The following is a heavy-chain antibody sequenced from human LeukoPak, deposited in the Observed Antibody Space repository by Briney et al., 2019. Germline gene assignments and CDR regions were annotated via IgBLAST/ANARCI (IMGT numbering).Heavy chain of an antibody. Sequence: GGSLRLSCAASGFSLRSSEMNWVRQAPGKGPEWVAHINSADDVEYYTDSVRGRFTMSRDNAKDLLYLQMNSLRDEDTAVYYCARDTVNGPFVISLDLWGQGVLVTVSS. V-gene: IGHV3-48*03. CDR3: ARDTVNGPFVISLDL. D-gene: IGHD2-8*01. CDR2: INSADDVE. CDR1: GFSLRSSE. J-gene: IGHJ5*02.